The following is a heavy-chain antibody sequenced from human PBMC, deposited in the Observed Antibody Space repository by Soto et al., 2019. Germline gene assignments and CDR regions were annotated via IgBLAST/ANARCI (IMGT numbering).Heavy chain of an antibody. J-gene: IGHJ4*02. Sequence: QVQLQESGPGLVKPSETLSLTCTVSGGSISSYYWSWIRQPPGKGLEWIGYIYYSVTTNYNPSLKTRVTISVDTSKNQFSLKLSSVTAADTAVYYCARGPTYYYDSSGYYRFDYWGQGTLVTVSS. CDR2: IYYSVTT. CDR1: GGSISSYY. CDR3: ARGPTYYYDSSGYYRFDY. V-gene: IGHV4-59*01. D-gene: IGHD3-22*01.